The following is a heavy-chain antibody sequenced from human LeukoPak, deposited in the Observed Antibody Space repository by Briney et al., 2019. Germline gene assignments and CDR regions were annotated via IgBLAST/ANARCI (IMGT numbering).Heavy chain of an antibody. V-gene: IGHV4-59*01. J-gene: IGHJ4*02. CDR1: GDSISSYY. CDR3: ARAKKAVAGFFDY. CDR2: IYYSGST. Sequence: SETLSLTCTVSGDSISSYYWSWIRQPPGKGLEWIGYIYYSGSTNYNPSLKSRLTISVDTSKNQLSLKLSPVTAADTAVYYCARAKKAVAGFFDYWGQGTLVTVSS. D-gene: IGHD6-19*01.